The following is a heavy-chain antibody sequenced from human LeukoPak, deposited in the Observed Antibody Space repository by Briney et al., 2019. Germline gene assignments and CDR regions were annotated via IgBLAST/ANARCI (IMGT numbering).Heavy chain of an antibody. J-gene: IGHJ4*02. CDR2: LNPNSGGT. CDR3: ARGGEWYYDSSTYRLFDY. Sequence: ASVKLSCKASGYTFTGYYMHWVRQAPGQGLEWLGWLNPNSGGTSYPQKFQGRVTMTRDTSTSTAYMELSSLRSDDTAMYYCARGGEWYYDSSTYRLFDYWGQGTLVTVSS. V-gene: IGHV1-2*02. D-gene: IGHD3-22*01. CDR1: GYTFTGYY.